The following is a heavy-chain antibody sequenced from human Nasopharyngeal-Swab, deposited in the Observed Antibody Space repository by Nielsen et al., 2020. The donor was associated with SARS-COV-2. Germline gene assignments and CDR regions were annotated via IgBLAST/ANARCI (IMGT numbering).Heavy chain of an antibody. Sequence: SETLSLTCTVSGGSISSGDYYWSWIRQPPGKGLEWIGYIYYSGSTYYNPSLKSRVTISVDTSKNQFSLKLSSVTAADTAVYYCARDSLGTYYHYFGYWGQGTLVTVSS. CDR3: ARDSLGTYYHYFGY. CDR1: GGSISSGDYY. CDR2: IYYSGST. V-gene: IGHV4-30-4*01. D-gene: IGHD3-22*01. J-gene: IGHJ4*02.